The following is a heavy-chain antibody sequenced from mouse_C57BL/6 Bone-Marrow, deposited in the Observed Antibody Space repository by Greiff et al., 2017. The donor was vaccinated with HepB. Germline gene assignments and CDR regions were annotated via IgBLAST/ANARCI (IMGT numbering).Heavy chain of an antibody. CDR1: GYTFTDHT. J-gene: IGHJ3*01. CDR3: ARSYYYDSSYVPFAY. D-gene: IGHD1-1*01. V-gene: IGHV1-78*01. Sequence: VQLQQSDAELVKPGASVKISCKVSGYTFTDHTIHWMKQRPEQGLEWIGYIYPRDGSTKYNEKFKGKSTLTAYKSSSTAYMQLNSLTSDDSAVYFCARSYYYDSSYVPFAYWGQGTLVTVSA. CDR2: IYPRDGST.